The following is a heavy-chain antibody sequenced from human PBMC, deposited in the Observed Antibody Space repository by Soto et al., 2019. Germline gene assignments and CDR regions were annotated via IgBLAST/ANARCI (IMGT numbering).Heavy chain of an antibody. CDR2: IYYSGST. V-gene: IGHV4-30-4*01. D-gene: IGHD5-12*01. CDR1: GGSISSGDFY. J-gene: IGHJ4*02. CDR3: ARTSDLEYSGYYFDDLDY. Sequence: PSETLSLTCTVSGGSISSGDFYWNWIRQPPGKGLEWIGYIYYSGSTYYNPSLKSRVTISVDTSENQFSLRLSSVTAADTAVSYCARTSDLEYSGYYFDDLDYWGQLTLVAFS.